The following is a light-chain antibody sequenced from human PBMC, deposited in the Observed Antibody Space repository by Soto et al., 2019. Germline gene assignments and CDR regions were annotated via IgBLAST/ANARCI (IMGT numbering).Light chain of an antibody. V-gene: IGLV1-51*01. CDR1: TSNIGNHY. CDR2: DNN. Sequence: QSVLTQPPSVSAAPGQTVIISCSGSTSNIGNHYVSWYQQFPGTAPQLLIYDNNKRPSGIPDRFSGSKSGTSATLGITGLQTGDEADYYCGTWDSSLSAWVFGGGTKLTVL. CDR3: GTWDSSLSAWV. J-gene: IGLJ3*02.